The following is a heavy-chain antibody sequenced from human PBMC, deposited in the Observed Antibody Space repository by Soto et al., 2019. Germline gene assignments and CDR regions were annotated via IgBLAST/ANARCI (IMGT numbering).Heavy chain of an antibody. CDR1: GFAFSTYG. D-gene: IGHD1-26*01. J-gene: IGHJ4*02. CDR3: ARKNPGREWELPDX. Sequence: QVQLVESGGGVVQPGRSLRLSCAASGFAFSTYGMHWVRQAPGKGLEWVAVTTSDGARINYADSVKGRFTXSRDXSRTXXXXXXXXXRIDDTAVYYCARKNPGREWELPDXWGQGTL. V-gene: IGHV3-30*03. CDR2: TTSDGARI.